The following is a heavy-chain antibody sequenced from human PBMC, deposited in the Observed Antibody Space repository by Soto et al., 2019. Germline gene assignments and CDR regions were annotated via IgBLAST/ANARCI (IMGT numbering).Heavy chain of an antibody. V-gene: IGHV3-48*02. CDR3: ARGEIIGGTYYAY. CDR1: GFTFQTYS. Sequence: PGGSLRLSCVASGFTFQTYSMNWVRQAPGKGPEWVSYISSSSSTIYYADSLKGRFTISRDNAKNSLYLQMNSLRDEDTALYYCARGEIIGGTYYAYWGQGNLVTVSS. CDR2: ISSSSSTI. D-gene: IGHD1-26*01. J-gene: IGHJ4*02.